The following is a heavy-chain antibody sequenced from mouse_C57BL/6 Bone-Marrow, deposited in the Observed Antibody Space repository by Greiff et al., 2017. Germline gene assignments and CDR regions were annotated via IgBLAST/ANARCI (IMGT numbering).Heavy chain of an antibody. CDR2: ISDGGSYT. CDR1: GFTFSSYA. D-gene: IGHD1-1*01. J-gene: IGHJ4*01. Sequence: EVQLVESGGGLVKPGGSLKLSCAASGFTFSSYAMSWVRQTPEKRLEWVATISDGGSYTYYPDNVKGRFTISRDNAKNNLYLQMSPLKSEDTAMYYCARVPTVVALYAMDYWGQGTSVTVSS. V-gene: IGHV5-4*01. CDR3: ARVPTVVALYAMDY.